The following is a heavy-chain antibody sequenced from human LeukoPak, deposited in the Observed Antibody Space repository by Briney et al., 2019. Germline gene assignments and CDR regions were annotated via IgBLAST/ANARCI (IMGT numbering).Heavy chain of an antibody. D-gene: IGHD3-16*01. CDR2: VHQSGST. J-gene: IGHJ4*02. CDR3: ARHVGEAHFDY. Sequence: SETLSLTCTVSGGSISGYDWSWIRQAPGKGLEWIGYVHQSGSTNYNPSLRSRVTVSRDTSKNQFSLKLTSVTAADTAVYFCARHVGEAHFDYWGQGTLVTVSS. CDR1: GGSISGYD. V-gene: IGHV4-59*01.